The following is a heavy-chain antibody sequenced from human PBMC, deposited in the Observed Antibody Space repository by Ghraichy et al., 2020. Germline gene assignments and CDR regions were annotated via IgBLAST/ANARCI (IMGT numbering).Heavy chain of an antibody. CDR2: MSASDTL. Sequence: GESLNISCEASGFIFSSAAMTWVRQAPGKGLEWVSTMSASDTLFYADSVKGRFTISRDNSKSTLFLQMSSLRDEDTAIYYCTKSRGYYYLFDYWGQGTPVTVSS. CDR1: GFIFSSAA. D-gene: IGHD3-22*01. V-gene: IGHV3-23*01. J-gene: IGHJ4*02. CDR3: TKSRGYYYLFDY.